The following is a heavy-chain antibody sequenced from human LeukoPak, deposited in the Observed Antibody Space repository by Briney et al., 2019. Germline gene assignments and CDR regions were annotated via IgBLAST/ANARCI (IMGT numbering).Heavy chain of an antibody. V-gene: IGHV3-7*03. CDR2: INQDGSDE. J-gene: IGHJ4*02. CDR3: AKRAGVTMIVVGPAQLDY. D-gene: IGHD3-22*01. CDR1: GFTFSSYA. Sequence: PGGSLRLSCAASGFTFSSYAMHWVRQAPGKGLEWVANINQDGSDEYYVDSVKGRFTISRDNSKNTLYLQMNSLRVEDTAVYYCAKRAGVTMIVVGPAQLDYWGQGTLVTVSS.